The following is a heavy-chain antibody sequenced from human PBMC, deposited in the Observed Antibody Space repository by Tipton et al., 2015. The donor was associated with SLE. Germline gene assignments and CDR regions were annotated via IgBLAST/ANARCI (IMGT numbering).Heavy chain of an antibody. J-gene: IGHJ4*02. CDR1: GGSITSNKW. Sequence: TLSLTCGVSGGSITSNKWWTWVHQSPGKGLEWIGEISHSGDTDYNPSLKSRVTISVDKSKSQFSLKLSSVTAADTAVYYCAGGFYYGSGTFSDFEYWGQGTLATVSS. V-gene: IGHV4-4*02. CDR2: ISHSGDT. D-gene: IGHD3-10*01. CDR3: AGGFYYGSGTFSDFEY.